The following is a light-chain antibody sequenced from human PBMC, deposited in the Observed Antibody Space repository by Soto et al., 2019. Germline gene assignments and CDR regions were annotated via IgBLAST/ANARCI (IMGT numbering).Light chain of an antibody. CDR2: GAS. Sequence: EIVLTQSPATLSVSPGERATLSCRASQSVATNLAWYQQKPGQPPRLLIYGASTRATGIPARFSGSGSGTEFTLTISSRQSVDFTVYSCQQYINEPSRFGEGTKVDIK. CDR3: QQYINEPSR. V-gene: IGKV3-15*01. CDR1: QSVATN. J-gene: IGKJ1*01.